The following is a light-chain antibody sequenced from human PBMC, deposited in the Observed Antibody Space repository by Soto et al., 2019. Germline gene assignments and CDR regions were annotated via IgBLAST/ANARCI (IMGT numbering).Light chain of an antibody. J-gene: IGLJ3*02. CDR1: SSDVGSYNL. CDR3: CSYAGNRVV. V-gene: IGLV2-23*01. CDR2: EGS. Sequence: QSALTQPASVSGSPGQSITISCTGTSSDVGSYNLVSWYQQHPDKAPKFMIYEGSKRPSGVSNRFSGSNSVNTASLTISGLQAEDEADYYCCSYAGNRVVFGGGTKLTVL.